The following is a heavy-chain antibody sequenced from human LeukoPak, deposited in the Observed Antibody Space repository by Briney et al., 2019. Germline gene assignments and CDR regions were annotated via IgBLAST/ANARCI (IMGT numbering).Heavy chain of an antibody. CDR2: INHSGST. J-gene: IGHJ4*02. CDR3: ARGDDFWSGYYPYYFDY. V-gene: IGHV4-34*01. D-gene: IGHD3-3*01. Sequence: PSETLSLTCTVSGGSISGYYWSWIRQPPGKGLEWIGEINHSGSTNFNPSLKSRVTISVDTSKNQFSLKLSSVTAADTAVYYCARGDDFWSGYYPYYFDYWGQGTLVTVSS. CDR1: GGSISGYY.